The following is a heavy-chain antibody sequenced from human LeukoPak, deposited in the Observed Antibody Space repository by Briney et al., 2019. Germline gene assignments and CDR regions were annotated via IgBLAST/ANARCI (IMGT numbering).Heavy chain of an antibody. Sequence: GGSLRLSCSASGFTFTDYYMNWIRQAPGKGLEWVSYITGSGSSIFYADSVKGRFTISRDNAKNSLYLQMDSLKAEDTAVYYCARARSGYSYAIDFWGQGTLVTVSS. D-gene: IGHD5-18*01. CDR2: ITGSGSSI. J-gene: IGHJ4*02. CDR3: ARARSGYSYAIDF. CDR1: GFTFTDYY. V-gene: IGHV3-11*01.